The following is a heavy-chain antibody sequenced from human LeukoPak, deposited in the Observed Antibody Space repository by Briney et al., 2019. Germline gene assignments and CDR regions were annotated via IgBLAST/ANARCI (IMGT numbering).Heavy chain of an antibody. D-gene: IGHD3-16*01. J-gene: IGHJ4*02. CDR3: ARDNPFKYDYVN. Sequence: SGTLSLTCNVSGGSIRGYYWSWIRQPPGKGLEWIGYIYSSGSTNYNPSLKSRVTMSVDTSKNQFSLKVSSVTAADTAVYYCARDNPFKYDYVNWGQGTLVTVSS. CDR1: GGSIRGYY. V-gene: IGHV4-59*01. CDR2: IYSSGST.